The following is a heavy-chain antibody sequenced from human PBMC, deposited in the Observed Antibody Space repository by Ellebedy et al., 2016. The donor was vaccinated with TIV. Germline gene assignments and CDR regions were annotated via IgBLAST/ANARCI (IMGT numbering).Heavy chain of an antibody. J-gene: IGHJ4*02. D-gene: IGHD2-2*01. V-gene: IGHV1-46*01. CDR3: ARVIADCSRTRCYFRVGYFDF. CDR1: GYTFTRFY. CDR2: IDHSGGST. Sequence: AASVKVSCKASGYTFTRFYIHWVRQAPGQGLEWMGVIDHSGGSTSYAQNFQGRLTMTRDTSTSTIYMELSSLRSEDTAVYHCARVIADCSRTRCYFRVGYFDFWGQGTLVTVSS.